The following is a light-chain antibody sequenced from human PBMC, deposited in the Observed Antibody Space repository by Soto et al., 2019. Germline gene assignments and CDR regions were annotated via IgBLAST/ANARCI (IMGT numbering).Light chain of an antibody. Sequence: EIVMTQSPATLSVSPGERATLSCRASQSVSSNLAWYQQKPGQAPRLLIYGASTRATGIPARFSGSGSGTEFTLTISSLQSEDFATYYCQQSYSDMLTFGGGTKVDIK. CDR1: QSVSSN. CDR2: GAS. V-gene: IGKV3-15*01. J-gene: IGKJ4*01. CDR3: QQSYSDMLT.